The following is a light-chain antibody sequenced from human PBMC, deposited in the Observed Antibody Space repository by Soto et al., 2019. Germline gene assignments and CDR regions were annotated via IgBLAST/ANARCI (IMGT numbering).Light chain of an antibody. Sequence: QSVLTEPPSVSAAPGQRGSMSCSGGSSNIGSNFVAWYQQLPGKAPKLLIYDDSKRPYGIPGRFSASKSGTSATLGITDLQTGDEGDYFCGSWDNSLSVVVFGGGTQLTVL. J-gene: IGLJ3*02. CDR2: DDS. V-gene: IGLV1-51*01. CDR1: SSNIGSNF. CDR3: GSWDNSLSVVV.